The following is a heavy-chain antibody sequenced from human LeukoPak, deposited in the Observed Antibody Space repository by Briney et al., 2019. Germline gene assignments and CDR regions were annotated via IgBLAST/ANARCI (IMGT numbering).Heavy chain of an antibody. CDR2: IYYSGST. CDR3: ARLGSSWFDP. D-gene: IGHD6-13*01. Sequence: SETLSLTCTVSGGSISSSNYYWGWIRQPPGKGLEWIGTIYYSGSTYYNPSLNSRVTMSVDTSKNQFSLKLSSVTAPDTAVYYCARLGSSWFDPWGQGTLVTVSS. CDR1: GGSISSSNYY. V-gene: IGHV4-39*01. J-gene: IGHJ5*02.